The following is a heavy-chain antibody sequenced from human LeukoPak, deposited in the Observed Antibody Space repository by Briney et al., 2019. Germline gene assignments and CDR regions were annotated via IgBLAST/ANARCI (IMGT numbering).Heavy chain of an antibody. J-gene: IGHJ4*02. D-gene: IGHD5-24*01. Sequence: GGSLRLSCAASGFTVSSNYMSWVRQAPGKGLEWVSVIYSGGSTYYADSVKGRFTISRDNSKDTLYLQMNSLRAEDTAVYYCARESRDGYNYMDYWGQGTLVTVSS. CDR2: IYSGGST. CDR3: ARESRDGYNYMDY. CDR1: GFTVSSNY. V-gene: IGHV3-53*01.